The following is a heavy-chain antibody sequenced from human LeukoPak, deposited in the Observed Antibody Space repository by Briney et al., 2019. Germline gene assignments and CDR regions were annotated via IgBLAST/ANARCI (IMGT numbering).Heavy chain of an antibody. J-gene: IGHJ4*02. CDR2: ISGSGGST. Sequence: GGSLRLSCAASGFTFSSYAMSWVRQAPGKGLEWVSAISGSGGSTYYADSVKGRFTISRDNSKNTLYLQMNSLRAEDTAVYYCAKDRSPMIVVVITTFFAYWGQGTLVTVSS. D-gene: IGHD3-22*01. CDR3: AKDRSPMIVVVITTFFAY. CDR1: GFTFSSYA. V-gene: IGHV3-23*01.